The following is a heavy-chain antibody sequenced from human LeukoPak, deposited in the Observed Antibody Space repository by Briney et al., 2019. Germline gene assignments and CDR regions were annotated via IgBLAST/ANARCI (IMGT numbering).Heavy chain of an antibody. Sequence: PGGSLRLSCTASGFTFGDYAVSWFRQAPGKGLEWVGFIRSKAYGGTTEYAASVKGRFTISRDDSKSIAYLQMNSLKTEDTAVYYCTTGYYDILTGYSPSDYWGQGTLVTVSS. D-gene: IGHD3-9*01. CDR3: TTGYYDILTGYSPSDY. CDR1: GFTFGDYA. CDR2: IRSKAYGGTT. V-gene: IGHV3-49*03. J-gene: IGHJ4*02.